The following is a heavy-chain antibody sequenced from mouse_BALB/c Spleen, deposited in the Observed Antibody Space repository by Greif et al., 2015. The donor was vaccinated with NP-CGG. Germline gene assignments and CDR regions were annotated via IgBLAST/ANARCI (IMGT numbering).Heavy chain of an antibody. CDR2: IDTSDSYT. J-gene: IGHJ2*01. V-gene: IGHV1-69*01. CDR1: GYTFTDYW. D-gene: IGHD2-4*01. CDR3: ARSDYDFDY. Sequence: VQLQQSGAELVMPGASVKMSCKASGYTFTDYWMHWVKQRPGQGLEWIGAIDTSDSYTSYNQKFKGKATLTVDESSSTAYMQLSSLTSEDSAVYYCARSDYDFDYWGQGTTLAVSS.